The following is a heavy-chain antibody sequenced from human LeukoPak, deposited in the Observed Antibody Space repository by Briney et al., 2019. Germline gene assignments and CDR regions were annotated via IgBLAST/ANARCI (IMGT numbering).Heavy chain of an antibody. D-gene: IGHD2-2*01. Sequence: GGSLRLSCAASGFTFSSYAMGWVRQAPGKGLEWVSAISGSGGSTYYADSVKGRFTISRDNSKNTLYLQMNSLRAEDTAVYYCAKRRGCSSTSCSPHFDYWGQGTLVTVSS. CDR2: ISGSGGST. CDR3: AKRRGCSSTSCSPHFDY. J-gene: IGHJ4*02. CDR1: GFTFSSYA. V-gene: IGHV3-23*01.